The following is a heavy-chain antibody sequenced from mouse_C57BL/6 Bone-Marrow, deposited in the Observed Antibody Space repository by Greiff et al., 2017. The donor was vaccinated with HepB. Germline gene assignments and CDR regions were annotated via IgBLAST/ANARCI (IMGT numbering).Heavy chain of an antibody. CDR1: GFSLSTSGMG. D-gene: IGHD1-2*01. V-gene: IGHV8-12*01. CDR2: IYWDDDK. J-gene: IGHJ2*01. CDR3: ARDYYGPYFDY. Sequence: QVTLKESGPGILQSSQTLSLTCSFSGFSLSTSGMGVSWIRQPSGKGLEWLAHIYWDDDKRYNPSLKSRLTNSKDTSSTQVFLKITRVDTADTATYYCARDYYGPYFDYWGQGTTLTVSS.